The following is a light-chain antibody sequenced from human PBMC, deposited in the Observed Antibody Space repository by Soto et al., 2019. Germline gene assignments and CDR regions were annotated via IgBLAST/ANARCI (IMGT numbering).Light chain of an antibody. CDR1: ETVSTY. Sequence: EIVLTQSPATLSLSPGERATLSCRADETVSTYLAWYQQKPGQAPRLLIYDASNRATGIPARFSGSGSGTDFTLTISSLEPEDFAVYYCQQRLNWPRTFGQGTKVEI. CDR3: QQRLNWPRT. J-gene: IGKJ1*01. V-gene: IGKV3-11*01. CDR2: DAS.